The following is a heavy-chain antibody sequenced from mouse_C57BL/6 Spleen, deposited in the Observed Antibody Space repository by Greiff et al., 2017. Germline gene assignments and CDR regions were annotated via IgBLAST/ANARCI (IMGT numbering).Heavy chain of an antibody. J-gene: IGHJ4*01. V-gene: IGHV1-42*01. D-gene: IGHD2-5*01. CDR2: INPSTGGT. Sequence: EVKLEESGPELVKPGASVKISCKASGYSFTGYYMNWVKQSPEKSLEWIGEINPSTGGTTYNQKFKAKATLTVDKSSSTAYMQLKSLTSEDSAVYYCASGSNYNYAMDYWGQGTSVTVSS. CDR3: ASGSNYNYAMDY. CDR1: GYSFTGYY.